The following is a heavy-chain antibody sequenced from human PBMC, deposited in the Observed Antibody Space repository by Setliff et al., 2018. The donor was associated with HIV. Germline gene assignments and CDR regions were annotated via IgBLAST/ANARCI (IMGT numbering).Heavy chain of an antibody. CDR1: GDSISSYTYY. CDR3: ARTRGYTYGYIDS. J-gene: IGHJ4*02. CDR2: IFTSGST. V-gene: IGHV4-61*09. Sequence: SETLPLTCTVSGDSISSYTYYWSWIRQPAGKGLEWIGHIFTSGSTNYNPSLKSRVTISADTSKNQFSLKLSSVTAADTAVYYCARTRGYTYGYIDSWAQGTLVTVSS. D-gene: IGHD5-18*01.